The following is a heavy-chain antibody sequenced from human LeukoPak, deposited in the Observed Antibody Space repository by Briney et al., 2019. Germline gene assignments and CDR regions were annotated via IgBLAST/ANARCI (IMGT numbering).Heavy chain of an antibody. J-gene: IGHJ4*02. CDR2: ISGSGGST. Sequence: GGSLRLSCAVSGFTLSSYAMSWVRQAPGKGLEWVSAISGSGGSTNYADSVKGRFAISRDTSKNTLYLQMNSLRAEDTAVYCCAKGRYHDTSGYPIDYWGQGTLVTVSS. V-gene: IGHV3-23*01. CDR1: GFTLSSYA. D-gene: IGHD3-22*01. CDR3: AKGRYHDTSGYPIDY.